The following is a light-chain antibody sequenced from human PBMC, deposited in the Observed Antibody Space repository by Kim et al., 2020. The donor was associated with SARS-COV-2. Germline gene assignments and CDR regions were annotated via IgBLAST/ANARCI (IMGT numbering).Light chain of an antibody. CDR3: QASDSTAEV. Sequence: SYELTQPPSVSVSPGQTATIACSGDKLGHKDACWYQQKPGQSPVLVIYQDTKRPSGIPGRLSGSKSGNTATLTISGTQVTDEADYHCQASDSTAEVFGGGTQLTVL. J-gene: IGLJ3*02. CDR1: KLGHKD. V-gene: IGLV3-1*01. CDR2: QDT.